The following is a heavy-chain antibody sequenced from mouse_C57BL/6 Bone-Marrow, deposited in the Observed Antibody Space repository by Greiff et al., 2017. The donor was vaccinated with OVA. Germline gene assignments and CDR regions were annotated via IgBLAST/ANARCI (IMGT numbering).Heavy chain of an antibody. V-gene: IGHV1-81*01. Sequence: QVQLKQSGAELARPGASVKLSCKASGYTFTSYGISWVKQRTGQGLEWIGEIYPRSGNTYYNEKFKGQATLTADKSSSTAYMELRSLTSEDSAVYFCARAYSNLYYYAMDYWGQGTSVTVSS. CDR3: ARAYSNLYYYAMDY. CDR1: GYTFTSYG. CDR2: IYPRSGNT. D-gene: IGHD2-5*01. J-gene: IGHJ4*01.